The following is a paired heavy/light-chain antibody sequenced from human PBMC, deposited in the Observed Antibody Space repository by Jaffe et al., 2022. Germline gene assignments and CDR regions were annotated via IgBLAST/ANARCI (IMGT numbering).Light chain of an antibody. V-gene: IGKV3-15*01. CDR2: GAS. J-gene: IGKJ4*01. Sequence: ERVMTQSPATLSVSPGERATLSCRASQSVGSNLDWYQQKPGQAPRLLIYGASTRATGIPARFSGSGSGTEFTLTISSLQSDDFAVYYCQQYNNWPLTFGGGTKVEI. CDR1: QSVGSN. CDR3: QQYNNWPLT.
Heavy chain of an antibody. CDR3: ARTVNYYDSSGYYWALDY. J-gene: IGHJ4*02. Sequence: QVQLQGSGPGLVKPSETLSLTCTVSGGSITGYYWSWIRQPPGKGLEWIGYISHIGGTNYNPSLKSRVTISVDTSKNQFSLNLNSVTAADTAVYYCARTVNYYDSSGYYWALDYWGQGTLVTVSS. CDR1: GGSITGYY. V-gene: IGHV4-59*01. CDR2: ISHIGGT. D-gene: IGHD3-22*01.